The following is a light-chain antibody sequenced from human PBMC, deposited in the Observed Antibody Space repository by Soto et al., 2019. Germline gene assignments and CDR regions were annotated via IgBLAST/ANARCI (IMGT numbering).Light chain of an antibody. CDR1: QTILSPY. J-gene: IGKJ3*01. V-gene: IGKV3-20*01. CDR2: DTS. Sequence: VLTQSPGTLSLSPGERVTLSCRASQTILSPYFAWYQQKPGQTPTLLIYDTSTRATAVPDRFTGSGSGTDFALTISSLEPEDAAVYYCQQYGDSPFTFGPGTKVDIK. CDR3: QQYGDSPFT.